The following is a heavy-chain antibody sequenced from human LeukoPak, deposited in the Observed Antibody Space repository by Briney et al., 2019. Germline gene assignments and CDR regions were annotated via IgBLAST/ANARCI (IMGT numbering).Heavy chain of an antibody. V-gene: IGHV4-59*12. CDR2: IYYSGST. Sequence: SETLSLTCTVSGGSISSYYWSWLRQPPGKGLEWIGYIYYSGSTNYNPSLKSRVTISVDTSKNQFSLKLSSVTAADTAVYYCARGFPDDAFDIWGQGTMVTVSS. CDR3: ARGFPDDAFDI. CDR1: GGSISSYY. J-gene: IGHJ3*02.